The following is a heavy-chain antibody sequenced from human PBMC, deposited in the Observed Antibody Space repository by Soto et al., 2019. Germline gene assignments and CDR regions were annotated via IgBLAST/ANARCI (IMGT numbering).Heavy chain of an antibody. V-gene: IGHV3-48*01. D-gene: IGHD4-17*01. Sequence: EVQLVESGGGLVQPGGSLRLSCAASGFTFSSYSMNWVRQAPGKGLEWVSNISTGSSTIYYADSVKGRFTISRDNAKNSLYLQMNSLRAADTAVYYCARIGRLRWGDYWGQGTLVTVSS. CDR2: ISTGSSTI. J-gene: IGHJ4*02. CDR1: GFTFSSYS. CDR3: ARIGRLRWGDY.